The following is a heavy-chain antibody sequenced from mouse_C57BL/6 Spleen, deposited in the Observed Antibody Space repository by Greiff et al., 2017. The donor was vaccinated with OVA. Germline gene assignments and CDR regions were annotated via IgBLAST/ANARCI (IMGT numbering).Heavy chain of an antibody. CDR3: AGGVTLDY. J-gene: IGHJ2*01. CDR1: GYAFSSSW. D-gene: IGHD2-2*01. V-gene: IGHV1-82*01. Sequence: VQLQESGPELVKPGASVKISCKASGYAFSSSWMNWVKQRPGKGLEWIGRIYPGDGDTNYNGKFKGKATLTADKSFSTAYMQLSSLTSEDSAVYFCAGGVTLDYWGKGTTLTVSS. CDR2: IYPGDGDT.